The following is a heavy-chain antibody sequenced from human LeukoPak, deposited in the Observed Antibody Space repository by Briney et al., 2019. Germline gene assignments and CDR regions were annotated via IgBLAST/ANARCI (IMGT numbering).Heavy chain of an antibody. Sequence: GGSLRLSCAASGFTFSSYGMHWVRQAPGKGLEWVAVISYDGSNKYYADSVKGRFTISRDNSKNTLYLQMNSLRAEDTAVYYCARVASYASGSYYNGMDVWGQGTTVTVSS. J-gene: IGHJ6*02. CDR1: GFTFSSYG. CDR2: ISYDGSNK. V-gene: IGHV3-30*03. CDR3: ARVASYASGSYYNGMDV. D-gene: IGHD3-10*01.